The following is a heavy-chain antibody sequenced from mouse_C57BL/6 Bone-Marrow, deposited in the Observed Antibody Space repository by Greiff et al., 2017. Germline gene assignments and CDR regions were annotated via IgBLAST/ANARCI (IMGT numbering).Heavy chain of an antibody. CDR2: INPSNGGT. Sequence: QVQLKQPGTELVKPGASVKLSCKASGYTFTSYWMHWVKQRPGQGLEWIGNINPSNGGTNYNEKFKSKATLTVDKSSSTAYMQLSSLTSEDSAVYYGAIENYGNWDWYVDVWGTGTTVTVSS. V-gene: IGHV1-53*01. CDR1: GYTFTSYW. J-gene: IGHJ1*03. CDR3: AIENYGNWDWYVDV. D-gene: IGHD2-1*01.